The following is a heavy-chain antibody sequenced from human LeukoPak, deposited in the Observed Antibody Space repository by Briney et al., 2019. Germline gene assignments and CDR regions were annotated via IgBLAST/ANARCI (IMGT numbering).Heavy chain of an antibody. CDR3: ARVGSSGWYYYYYGMDV. V-gene: IGHV4-59*01. D-gene: IGHD6-19*01. J-gene: IGHJ6*02. CDR1: GVSISSYY. Sequence: SETLSLTCTVSGVSISSYYWSWIRQPPGKGLEWIGYIYYSGSTNYNPSLKSRVTTSVDTSKNQFSLKLSSVTAADTAVYYCARVGSSGWYYYYYGMDVWGQGTTVTVSS. CDR2: IYYSGST.